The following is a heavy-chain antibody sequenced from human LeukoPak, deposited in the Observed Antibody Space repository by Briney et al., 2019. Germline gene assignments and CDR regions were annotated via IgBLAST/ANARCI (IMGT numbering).Heavy chain of an antibody. D-gene: IGHD6-19*01. Sequence: SETLSLTCSVSGDSISGSSYYWGWIRQPPGQGLEFIGTIYYSGSTYYNPSLKSRVTISVDTSKNQFSLTLSSVTAADTAVYYCARGVALADYYFDYWGQGTLVTVSS. V-gene: IGHV4-39*07. CDR2: IYYSGST. CDR3: ARGVALADYYFDY. J-gene: IGHJ4*02. CDR1: GDSISGSSYY.